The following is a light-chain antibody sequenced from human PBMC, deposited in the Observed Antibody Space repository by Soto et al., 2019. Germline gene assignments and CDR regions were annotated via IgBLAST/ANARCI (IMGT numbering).Light chain of an antibody. CDR3: CSYTSSGARV. V-gene: IGLV2-14*01. Sequence: QSALTQPASVSGSPGQSITISCTGTSSDVGGYNYVSWNQQHPGKAPKLIIYDVSDRPSGVSNRFSGSKSANTASLTISGLQAEDEADYYCCSYTSSGARVFGTGTKVTVL. CDR1: SSDVGGYNY. J-gene: IGLJ1*01. CDR2: DVS.